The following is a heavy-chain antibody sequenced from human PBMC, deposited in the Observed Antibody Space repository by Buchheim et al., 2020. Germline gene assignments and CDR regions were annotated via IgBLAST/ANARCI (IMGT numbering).Heavy chain of an antibody. D-gene: IGHD1-20*01. CDR1: GGSISSSSYY. CDR2: IYYSGST. V-gene: IGHV4-39*01. Sequence: QLQLQESGPGLVKPSETLSLTCTVSGGSISSSSYYWGWIRQPPGKGLEWIGSIYYSGSTYYNPSLKSRVTISVDTSKNQFSLKLSSVTAADTAVYYCARKIHTITGTLYYFDYWGQGTL. CDR3: ARKIHTITGTLYYFDY. J-gene: IGHJ4*02.